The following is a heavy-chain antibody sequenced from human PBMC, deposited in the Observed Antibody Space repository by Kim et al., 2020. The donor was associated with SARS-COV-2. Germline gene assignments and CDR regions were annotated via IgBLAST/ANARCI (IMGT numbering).Heavy chain of an antibody. V-gene: IGHV3-21*01. Sequence: LSLTCAASGFTFSSYSMNWVRQAPGKGLEWVSSISSSSSYIYYADSVKGRFTISRDNAKNSLYLQMNSLRAEDTAVYYCARVVGALHDAFDIWGQGTMVTVSS. CDR1: GFTFSSYS. CDR2: ISSSSSYI. J-gene: IGHJ3*02. D-gene: IGHD1-26*01. CDR3: ARVVGALHDAFDI.